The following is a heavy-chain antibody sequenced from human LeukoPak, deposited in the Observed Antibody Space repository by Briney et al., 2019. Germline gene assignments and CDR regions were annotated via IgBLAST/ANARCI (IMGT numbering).Heavy chain of an antibody. Sequence: SETLSLTCTVSGGSISSGDYYWSWIRQPPGKGLEWIGYIYYSGSTYYNPSLKSRVTISVDTSKNQFSLKLSSVTAADTAVYYCARGYEVVRGVIDYYYYGMDVWGKGITVTVSS. V-gene: IGHV4-30-4*01. J-gene: IGHJ6*04. CDR1: GGSISSGDYY. CDR2: IYYSGST. CDR3: ARGYEVVRGVIDYYYYGMDV. D-gene: IGHD3-10*01.